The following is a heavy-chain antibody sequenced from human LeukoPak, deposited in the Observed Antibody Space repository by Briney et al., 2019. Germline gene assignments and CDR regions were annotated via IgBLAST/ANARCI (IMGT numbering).Heavy chain of an antibody. Sequence: ASVKVSCKASGYTFTSYAMNWVRQAPGQGLEWMGRINPNSGGTNYAQKFQGRVTMTRDTSISTVYMELSRLRSDDTAAYYCARVGYYESSGYYEYWGQGTLVTVSS. CDR2: INPNSGGT. CDR3: ARVGYYESSGYYEY. J-gene: IGHJ4*02. CDR1: GYTFTSYA. V-gene: IGHV1-2*06. D-gene: IGHD3-22*01.